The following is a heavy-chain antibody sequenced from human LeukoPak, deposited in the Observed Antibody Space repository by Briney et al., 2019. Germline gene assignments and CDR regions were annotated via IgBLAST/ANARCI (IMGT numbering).Heavy chain of an antibody. Sequence: GGSLRLSCAASGFTFSRYWMSWVRQAPGKGLEWVANIKQDGSEKQYVDSVKGRFTVSRDNAKNSLYLQMNSLRAEDTAVYYCARMVVVVKGPDAFDIWGQGTMVTVSS. D-gene: IGHD3-22*01. CDR1: GFTFSRYW. CDR2: IKQDGSEK. J-gene: IGHJ3*02. CDR3: ARMVVVVKGPDAFDI. V-gene: IGHV3-7*01.